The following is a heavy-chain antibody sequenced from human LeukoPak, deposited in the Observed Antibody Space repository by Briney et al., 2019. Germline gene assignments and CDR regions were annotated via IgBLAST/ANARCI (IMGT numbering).Heavy chain of an antibody. Sequence: PSQTLSLTCTVSGGSISSGDYYWSWIRQPPGKGLEWIGYIYYSGSTYYNPSLKSRVTISVDTSKSQFSLKLSSVTAADTAVYYCARQLRYFDWLRTLNWFDPWGQGTLVTVSS. CDR3: ARQLRYFDWLRTLNWFDP. CDR1: GGSISSGDYY. CDR2: IYYSGST. D-gene: IGHD3-9*01. V-gene: IGHV4-30-4*08. J-gene: IGHJ5*02.